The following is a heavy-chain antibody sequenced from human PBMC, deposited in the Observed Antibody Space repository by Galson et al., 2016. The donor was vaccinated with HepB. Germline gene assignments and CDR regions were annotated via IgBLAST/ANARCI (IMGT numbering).Heavy chain of an antibody. CDR2: VSGPSFYI. V-gene: IGHV3-21*01. CDR1: GFTFTSYT. D-gene: IGHD2-15*01. J-gene: IGHJ6*03. CDR3: SNGRQQPPAYYYYYMDV. Sequence: SLRLSCAASGFTFTSYTMNWVRQAPGKALEWVASVSGPSFYIFYTDSVKGRFTISRDSAINPLFLQMHDLRPEDTAVYYSSNGRQQPPAYYYYYMDVWGKGTTVTVSS.